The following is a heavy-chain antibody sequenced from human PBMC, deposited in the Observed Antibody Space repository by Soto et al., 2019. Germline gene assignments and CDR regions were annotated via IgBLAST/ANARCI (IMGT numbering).Heavy chain of an antibody. CDR2: IDWDEDR. J-gene: IGHJ4*02. Sequence: SRPTLVNPTDTLTLTRTFSGFSLSPSGMRVSWIRQAPGKALEWLARIDWDEDRFYSTSLKTRLTISKDTSKNQVVLTMTKMDPVDTSTYYCARMRSDYDSSGLDYWGQGLLVTVAS. V-gene: IGHV2-70*04. D-gene: IGHD3-22*01. CDR1: GFSLSPSGMR. CDR3: ARMRSDYDSSGLDY.